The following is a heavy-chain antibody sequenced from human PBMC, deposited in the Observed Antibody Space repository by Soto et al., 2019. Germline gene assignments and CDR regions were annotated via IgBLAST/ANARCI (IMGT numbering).Heavy chain of an antibody. CDR2: IYSGDSDT. CDR3: ARLSYYDSSGYYGPLDW. V-gene: IGHV5-51*01. CDR1: GYSFTIYC. D-gene: IGHD3-22*01. J-gene: IGHJ4*02. Sequence: GESLKISCNGSGYSFTIYCIGLVRQMPGKGLEWMGIIYSGDSDTRYSPSFQGQVTISADKSISTAYLQWSSLKASDTAMYYCARLSYYDSSGYYGPLDWWGQGTLVTVSS.